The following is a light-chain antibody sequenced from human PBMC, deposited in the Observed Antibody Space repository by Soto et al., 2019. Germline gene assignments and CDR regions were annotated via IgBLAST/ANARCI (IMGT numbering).Light chain of an antibody. J-gene: IGKJ1*01. Sequence: DIQMTQSPSSLSASVGDRVTITCQASQDISNYLNWYQQKPGKAPKLLIYDASNLQTGVPSRFSGSGSGTEFTLTISSLQPEDFATYYCLQDYNYLWTFGQGTKVDIK. V-gene: IGKV1-33*01. CDR1: QDISNY. CDR2: DAS. CDR3: LQDYNYLWT.